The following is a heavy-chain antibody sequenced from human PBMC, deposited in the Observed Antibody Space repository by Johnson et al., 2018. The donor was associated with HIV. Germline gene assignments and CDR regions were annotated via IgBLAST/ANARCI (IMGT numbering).Heavy chain of an antibody. V-gene: IGHV3-11*01. CDR1: GFTFSDYY. CDR2: ISSSGSTI. Sequence: QVQLVESGGGVVQPGGSLRLSCAASGFTFSDYYMSWIRQAPRKGLEWLSYISSSGSTIYYADSVKGRFTISRDNAKNSLYLQMSSLRAVDTALYYCTRGRGFGGPGSPGAFDMWGQGTMVTVSS. CDR3: TRGRGFGGPGSPGAFDM. D-gene: IGHD3-10*01. J-gene: IGHJ3*02.